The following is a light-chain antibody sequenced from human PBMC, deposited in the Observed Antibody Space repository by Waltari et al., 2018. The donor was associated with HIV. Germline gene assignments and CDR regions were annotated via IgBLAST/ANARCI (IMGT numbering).Light chain of an antibody. Sequence: QSALTQPPSASGSPGQSVTISCTGPSRDVGGYNYVSWYQQYPGKAPKVMIFEVSNRPSGVPDRFSGSRSGNTASLTVSGLQAEDEADYYCSSYAGSNNWVFGGGTKLTVL. CDR3: SSYAGSNNWV. V-gene: IGLV2-8*01. CDR2: EVS. J-gene: IGLJ3*02. CDR1: SRDVGGYNY.